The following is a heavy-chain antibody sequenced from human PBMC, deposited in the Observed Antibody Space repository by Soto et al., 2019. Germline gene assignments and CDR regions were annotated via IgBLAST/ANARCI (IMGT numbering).Heavy chain of an antibody. Sequence: QVQLVQSGAEVKKPGSSVKVSCKASGGTFSSYAISWVRQAPGQGLEWMEGIIPIFGTANYAQKFEGRVTITADESTSTAYMELSSLRSEDTAVYYCAKGGYDYNYYYYYGMDVWGQGTTVTVSS. CDR1: GGTFSSYA. CDR3: AKGGYDYNYYYYYGMDV. J-gene: IGHJ6*02. D-gene: IGHD5-12*01. CDR2: IIPIFGTA. V-gene: IGHV1-69*01.